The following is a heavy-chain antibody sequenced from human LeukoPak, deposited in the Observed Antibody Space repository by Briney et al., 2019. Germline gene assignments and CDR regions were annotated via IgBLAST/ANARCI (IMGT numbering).Heavy chain of an antibody. CDR3: ARDLGPTYYYGSGSYPDV. CDR2: IIPIFGTA. D-gene: IGHD3-10*01. J-gene: IGHJ6*04. V-gene: IGHV1-69*06. CDR1: GGTFSSYA. Sequence: ASVKVSCMASGGTFSSYAISWVRQAPGQGREWMGGIIPIFGTANYAQKFQGRVTITADNSTSTASMELSSLRSDDTAVYYCARDLGPTYYYGSGSYPDVWGKRTTVTTSS.